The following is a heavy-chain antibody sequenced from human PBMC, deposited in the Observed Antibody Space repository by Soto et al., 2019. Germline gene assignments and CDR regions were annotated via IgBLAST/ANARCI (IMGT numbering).Heavy chain of an antibody. Sequence: QVQLVQSGAEVKKPGASVKVSCKASGYTFTNSYIHWVRQAPGQGLAWMALLNPNGGSTNYAQNFQGRVTVTRDTTTSTVYMELTRLTSKDTAGYYCARNLAAGDYWGQGTLVTVSS. CDR3: ARNLAAGDY. CDR2: LNPNGGST. CDR1: GYTFTNSY. D-gene: IGHD6-13*01. J-gene: IGHJ4*02. V-gene: IGHV1-46*01.